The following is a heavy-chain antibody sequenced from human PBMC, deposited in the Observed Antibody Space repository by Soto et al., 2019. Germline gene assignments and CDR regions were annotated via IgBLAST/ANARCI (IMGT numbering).Heavy chain of an antibody. V-gene: IGHV3-23*01. Sequence: GSLRLSCAASGFTFRNYAMYWVGQAPWKGLEWVSAISNSFSDGNTHYADSVKGRFTISRDNDKNTVFLEMNSLTVEDTAVYYCAKVFSPEGGNYFDHWGLGTLVTVSS. CDR2: ISNSFSDGNT. J-gene: IGHJ4*02. CDR3: AKVFSPEGGNYFDH. CDR1: GFTFRNYA.